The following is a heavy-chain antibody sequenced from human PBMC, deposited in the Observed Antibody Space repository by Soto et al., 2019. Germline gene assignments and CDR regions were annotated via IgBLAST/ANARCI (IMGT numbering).Heavy chain of an antibody. V-gene: IGHV3-74*01. Sequence: EVQLVESGGGLVQPGGSLRLSCEVSGFTFSNYWMHWVRQAPGKGLVWVSRINSDGSDTTYADSVKGRFIISRDNARNTLFLQINSLRGDDTAVYYCARDKSGPTDYWGQGTLVTVSS. CDR3: ARDKSGPTDY. J-gene: IGHJ4*02. D-gene: IGHD5-12*01. CDR2: INSDGSDT. CDR1: GFTFSNYW.